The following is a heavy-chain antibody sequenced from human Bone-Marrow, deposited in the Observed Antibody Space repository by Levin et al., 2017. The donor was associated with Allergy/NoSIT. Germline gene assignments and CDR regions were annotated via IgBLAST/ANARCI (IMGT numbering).Heavy chain of an antibody. J-gene: IGHJ4*02. D-gene: IGHD3-10*01. Sequence: PGGSLRLSCAASGFTFNNYTMHWVRQAPGRGLEWVAVITNDGSNKYHADFVKGRFTISRDNSKNTLYLEMNSLRVDDTAVYYCARQDGGLDYWGQGTLVTVSS. CDR1: GFTFNNYT. CDR2: ITNDGSNK. V-gene: IGHV3-30-3*01. CDR3: ARQDGGLDY.